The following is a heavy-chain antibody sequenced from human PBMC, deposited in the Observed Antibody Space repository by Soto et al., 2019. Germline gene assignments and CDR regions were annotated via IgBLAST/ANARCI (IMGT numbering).Heavy chain of an antibody. J-gene: IGHJ6*02. D-gene: IGHD2-2*01. CDR1: GGTFSSYA. CDR2: IIPIFGTA. CDR3: AMACIPAAMTYYSMDG. V-gene: IGHV1-69*13. Sequence: SVKVSCTASGGTFSSYAISWVRQAPGQGLEWMGGIIPIFGTANYAQKFQGRVTITADESTSTAYMELSSLRSEDTAVYYCAMACIPAAMTYYSMDGSGQGTKVT.